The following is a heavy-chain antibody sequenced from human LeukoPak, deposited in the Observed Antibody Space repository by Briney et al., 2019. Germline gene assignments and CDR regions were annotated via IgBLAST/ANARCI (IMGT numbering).Heavy chain of an antibody. CDR1: GFTFSSYA. V-gene: IGHV3-23*01. J-gene: IGHJ4*02. CDR2: IGAGGTFT. Sequence: GGSLRLSCTASGFTFSSYAMNWVRQAPGKGLEWVSGIGAGGTFTYYADSVKGRFTIFRDNSRNTLYLQMNSLRADDTAVYYCAKDLDYTTCGYYFDYWGQGTLVTVSS. D-gene: IGHD4-11*01. CDR3: AKDLDYTTCGYYFDY.